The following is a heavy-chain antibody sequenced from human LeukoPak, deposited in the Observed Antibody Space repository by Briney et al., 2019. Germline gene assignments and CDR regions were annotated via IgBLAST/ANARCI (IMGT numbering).Heavy chain of an antibody. D-gene: IGHD3-3*01. CDR2: ISSSSSYI. CDR3: ARDPTIFGVVNDY. CDR1: GFTFGDYA. V-gene: IGHV3-21*01. Sequence: NSGGSLRLSCTASGFTFGDYAMSWVRQAPGKGLEWVSSISSSSSYIYYADSVKGRFTISRDNAKNSLYLQMNSLRAEDTAVYYRARDPTIFGVVNDYWGQGTLVTVSS. J-gene: IGHJ4*02.